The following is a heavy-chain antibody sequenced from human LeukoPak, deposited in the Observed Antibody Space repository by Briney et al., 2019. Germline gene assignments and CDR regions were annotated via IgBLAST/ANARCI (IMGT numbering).Heavy chain of an antibody. J-gene: IGHJ4*02. CDR3: ARAPWFGERPGGDLDY. D-gene: IGHD3-10*01. CDR1: GYTFTSYG. Sequence: ASVKVSCKASGYTFTSYGISWVRQAPGQGLEWMGWISAYNGNTNYAQKLQGRVTMTTDTSTSTAYMELRSLRSDDRAVYYCARAPWFGERPGGDLDYWGQGTLVTVSS. V-gene: IGHV1-18*01. CDR2: ISAYNGNT.